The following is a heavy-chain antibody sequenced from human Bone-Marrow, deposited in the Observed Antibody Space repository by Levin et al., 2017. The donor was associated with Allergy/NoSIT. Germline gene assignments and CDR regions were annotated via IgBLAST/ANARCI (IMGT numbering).Heavy chain of an antibody. V-gene: IGHV6-1*01. CDR3: ARGAHSTFDY. CDR2: TYYRSKWYN. J-gene: IGHJ4*02. D-gene: IGHD1-26*01. CDR1: GDSFSATGVA. Sequence: RASETLSLTCDIFGDSFSATGVAWNWIRQSPSRGLEWLGRTYYRSKWYNDYALSVQSRIIITADTSKNQFSLQLNSVTPEDTAVYYCARGAHSTFDYWAQGTQVTVSS.